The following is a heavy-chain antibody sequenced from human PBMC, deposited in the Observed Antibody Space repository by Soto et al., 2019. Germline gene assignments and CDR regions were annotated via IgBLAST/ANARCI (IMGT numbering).Heavy chain of an antibody. V-gene: IGHV1-8*01. D-gene: IGHD1-26*01. CDR2: MNPNSGNT. CDR1: GYTFTSYD. J-gene: IGHJ6*02. CDR3: ASSLGGATAVRYYYYSYGMEF. Sequence: ASVKVSCKASGYTFTSYDINWVRQATGQGLEWMGWMNPNSGNTGYAQKFQGRVTMTRNTSISTAYMELSSLRSEDTAVYYCASSLGGATAVRYYYYSYGMEFSGQGPTVTVSS.